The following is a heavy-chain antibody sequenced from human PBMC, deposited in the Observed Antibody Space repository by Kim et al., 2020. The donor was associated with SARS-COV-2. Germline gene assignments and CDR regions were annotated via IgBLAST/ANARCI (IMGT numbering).Heavy chain of an antibody. D-gene: IGHD3-10*01. Sequence: YADSGKGRFTISRDNSKNTLYLQMNSLRAEDTAVYYCAKDQVMVRGVMPYWGQGTLVTVSS. J-gene: IGHJ4*02. CDR3: AKDQVMVRGVMPY. V-gene: IGHV3-23*01.